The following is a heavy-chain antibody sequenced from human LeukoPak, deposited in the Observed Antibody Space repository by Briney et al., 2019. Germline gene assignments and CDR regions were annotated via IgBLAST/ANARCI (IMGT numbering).Heavy chain of an antibody. D-gene: IGHD2-2*01. V-gene: IGHV1-18*01. CDR3: ARVIVVVPAAPEAFYYYYYMDV. J-gene: IGHJ6*03. CDR2: ISAYNGNT. Sequence: GASVKVSCKASGYTFTSYGISWVRQAPGQGLEWMGWISAYNGNTNYAQKLQGRVTMTTDTSTSTAHMELRSLRSDDTAVYYCARVIVVVPAAPEAFYYYYYMDVWGKGTTVTVSS. CDR1: GYTFTSYG.